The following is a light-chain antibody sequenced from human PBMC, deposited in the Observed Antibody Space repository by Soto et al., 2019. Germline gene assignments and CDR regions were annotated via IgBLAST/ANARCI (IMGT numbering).Light chain of an antibody. V-gene: IGKV3-20*01. CDR1: QSVSRSY. CDR3: QQYGRSPWT. CDR2: GAS. Sequence: EIVLTQSPGTLSLSPGERATLSCRASQSVSRSYLAWNQQKPGQAPRLLIYGASSRATGIPDRFSGSGSETDFSLTISRLEPEDFAVYYCQQYGRSPWTFGQGTKVDIK. J-gene: IGKJ1*01.